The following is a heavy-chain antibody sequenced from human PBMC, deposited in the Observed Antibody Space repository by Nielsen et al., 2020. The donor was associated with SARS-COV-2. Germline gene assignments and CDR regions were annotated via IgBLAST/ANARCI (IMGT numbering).Heavy chain of an antibody. J-gene: IGHJ6*02. V-gene: IGHV3-30-3*01. CDR2: LSSEGTKE. CDR1: GFTFRTCSNCA. CDR3: ARGRDYAMDV. Sequence: GESLKISCAVSGFTFRTCSNCAMAWVRQAPGKGLEWVAFLSSEGTKEFYTDSVQGRFIISRDNSKNTLNLQMSSLRPEDSAVYYCARGRDYAMDVWGQGTTVIVSS. D-gene: IGHD5-24*01.